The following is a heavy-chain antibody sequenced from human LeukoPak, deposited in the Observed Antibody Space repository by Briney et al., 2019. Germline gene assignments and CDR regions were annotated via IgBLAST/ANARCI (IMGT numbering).Heavy chain of an antibody. Sequence: AGGSLRLSCAASGFTFSSYSMNWVRQAPGKGLEWVSSISSSSSYIYYADSVKGRFTISRDNAKNSLYLQMNSLRAEDTAVYYCARFRGEAMWYLDAFDIWGQGTMVTVSS. CDR2: ISSSSSYI. CDR1: GFTFSSYS. J-gene: IGHJ3*02. V-gene: IGHV3-21*01. D-gene: IGHD2-15*01. CDR3: ARFRGEAMWYLDAFDI.